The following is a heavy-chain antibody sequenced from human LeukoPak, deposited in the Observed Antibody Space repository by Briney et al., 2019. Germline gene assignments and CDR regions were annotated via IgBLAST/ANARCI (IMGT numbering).Heavy chain of an antibody. V-gene: IGHV3-30*18. J-gene: IGHJ4*02. CDR2: ISYDGSNK. CDR3: AKEEQIVVVTAIGY. CDR1: GFTFSSYG. D-gene: IGHD2-21*02. Sequence: PGGALRLSCAASGFTFSSYGMHWVRQAPGKGLEGVAVISYDGSNKYYADSVKGRFTIFRDNSKNTLYLQMNSLRAEDTAVYYCAKEEQIVVVTAIGYWGQGTLVTVSS.